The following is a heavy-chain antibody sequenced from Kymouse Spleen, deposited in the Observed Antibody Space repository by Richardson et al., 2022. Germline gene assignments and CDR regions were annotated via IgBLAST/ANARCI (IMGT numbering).Heavy chain of an antibody. Sequence: QVQLQQWGAGLLKPSETLSLTCAVYGGSFSGYYWSWIRQPPGKGLEWIGEINHSGSTNYNPSLKSRVTISVDTSKNQFSLKLSSVTAADTAVYYCARTTVTTRDFQHWGQGTLVTVSS. CDR3: ARTTVTTRDFQH. CDR1: GGSFSGYY. CDR2: INHSGST. V-gene: IGHV4-34*01. D-gene: IGHD4-17*01. J-gene: IGHJ1*01.